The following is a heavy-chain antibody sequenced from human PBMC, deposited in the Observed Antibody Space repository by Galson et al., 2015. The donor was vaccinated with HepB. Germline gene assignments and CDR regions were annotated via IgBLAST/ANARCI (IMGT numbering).Heavy chain of an antibody. CDR2: ICGNSDYI. D-gene: IGHD7-27*01. Sequence: SLRLSCAASDFTFTTYTMNWVRQAPGKGLEWVSSICGNSDYIYYADSVKGRFTISRDNAKNSLYLQMNSLRAEDTAVYYCASESWGSFEFWGQGTLVTVSS. CDR3: ASESWGSFEF. CDR1: DFTFTTYT. V-gene: IGHV3-21*01. J-gene: IGHJ4*02.